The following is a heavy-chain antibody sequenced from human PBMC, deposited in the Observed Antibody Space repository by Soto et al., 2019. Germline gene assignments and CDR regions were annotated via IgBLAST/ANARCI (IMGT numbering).Heavy chain of an antibody. V-gene: IGHV4-59*01. CDR3: ARYSGRYSYNWFDP. CDR2: IYYSGTT. D-gene: IGHD1-26*01. J-gene: IGHJ5*02. CDR1: GGSISSYY. Sequence: PSETLSLTCTVSGGSISSYYWSLIRQPPGKGLECIWYIYYSGTTNYNPSLKSRVTISVDTSKNQFSLKLSSVTAADTAVYYCARYSGRYSYNWFDPWGQGTLVTVSS.